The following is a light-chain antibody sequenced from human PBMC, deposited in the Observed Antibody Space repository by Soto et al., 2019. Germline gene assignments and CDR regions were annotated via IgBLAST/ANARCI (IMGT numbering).Light chain of an antibody. Sequence: VVTQSPATLAVVPVETATLSCIASQSVSSDLAWYQQRPGQAPRLLIYGASTRATGIPARFRGSGSGTEFRLTISSLQSEDFATYYCQQYNTWHPKMAFGRGTKVDIK. CDR3: QQYNTWHPKMA. CDR1: QSVSSD. J-gene: IGKJ1*01. CDR2: GAS. V-gene: IGKV3-15*01.